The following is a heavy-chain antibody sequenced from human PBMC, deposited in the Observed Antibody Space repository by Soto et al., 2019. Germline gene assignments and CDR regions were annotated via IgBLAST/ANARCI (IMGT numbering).Heavy chain of an antibody. D-gene: IGHD5-12*01. J-gene: IGHJ4*02. V-gene: IGHV1-69*06. CDR3: AREGPSRWLQGRTYFDY. CDR1: GGTFSSYA. Sequence: SVKVSCKASGGTFSSYAISWVRQAPGQGLEWMGGIIPIFGTANYAQKFQGRVTITADKSTSTAYMELSSLRSEDTAVYYCAREGPSRWLQGRTYFDYWGQGTLVTVSS. CDR2: IIPIFGTA.